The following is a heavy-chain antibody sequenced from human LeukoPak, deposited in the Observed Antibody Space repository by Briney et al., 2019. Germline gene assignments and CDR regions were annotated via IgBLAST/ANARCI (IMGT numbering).Heavy chain of an antibody. Sequence: GGSLRLSCAASGFTFSSYSMNWVRQAPGKGLEWVSSISSSSSYIYYADSVKGRFTISRDNSKNTLYLQMNSLRAEDTAVYYCAKEMYSGYDSYFDYWGQGTLVTVSS. CDR2: ISSSSSYI. CDR3: AKEMYSGYDSYFDY. J-gene: IGHJ4*02. D-gene: IGHD5-12*01. CDR1: GFTFSSYS. V-gene: IGHV3-21*01.